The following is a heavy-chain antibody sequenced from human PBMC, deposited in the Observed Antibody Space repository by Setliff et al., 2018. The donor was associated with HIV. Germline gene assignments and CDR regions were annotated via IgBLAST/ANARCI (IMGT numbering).Heavy chain of an antibody. D-gene: IGHD4-4*01. J-gene: IGHJ6*03. V-gene: IGHV1-18*01. CDR1: GYIFTGFG. Sequence: ASVKVSCKTSGYIFTGFGLTWVRQAPGQGLEWMGWISAYNGNRNYAQKVQDRVTMTTDTSTRTAYMELRSLRSEDTAVYYCARERTTLTPHGLGYMDVWGKGTTVTVSS. CDR2: ISAYNGNR. CDR3: ARERTTLTPHGLGYMDV.